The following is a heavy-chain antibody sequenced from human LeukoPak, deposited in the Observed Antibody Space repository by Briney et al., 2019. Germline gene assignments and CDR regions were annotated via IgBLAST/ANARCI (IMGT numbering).Heavy chain of an antibody. V-gene: IGHV4-34*01. CDR2: INHSGST. D-gene: IGHD3-16*02. CDR3: ASGRGVWGSYRPNYFDY. Sequence: SETLSLTCAVYGGSFSGYYWSWIRQPPGKGLEWIGEINHSGSTNYNPSLKSQVTKDVDPSKNQFSLRLSSVATAATAVYFCASGRGVWGSYRPNYFDYWGQRTLVTVSS. J-gene: IGHJ4*02. CDR1: GGSFSGYY.